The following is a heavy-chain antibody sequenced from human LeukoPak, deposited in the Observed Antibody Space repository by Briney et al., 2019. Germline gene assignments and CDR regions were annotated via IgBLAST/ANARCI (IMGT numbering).Heavy chain of an antibody. CDR1: GFTFSGHW. J-gene: IGHJ4*02. V-gene: IGHV3-7*01. CDR2: IKQDESEK. Sequence: GGSLRLSCAASGFTFSGHWISWIRQAPGKGLEWVANIKQDESEKFYVDSVKGRFTISRDNAKQSLYLQMDSLRAEDTAVYYCVRYKGGPLRVFDYWGQGTLVTVSS. D-gene: IGHD3-10*01. CDR3: VRYKGGPLRVFDY.